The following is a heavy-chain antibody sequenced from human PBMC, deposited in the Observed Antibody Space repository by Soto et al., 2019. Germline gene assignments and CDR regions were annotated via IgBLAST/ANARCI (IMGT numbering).Heavy chain of an antibody. CDR3: ARDWGSYALAY. D-gene: IGHD1-26*01. Sequence: QVQLVQSGAEVKKPGASVKVSCKASGYTFTSYGISWVRQAPGQGLEWMGWISAYNGNTNYEQKLQGRATTTTDTSTSTAYMEVRSLRSDDTAMYDCARDWGSYALAYWGQGTLVTVSS. CDR1: GYTFTSYG. J-gene: IGHJ4*02. CDR2: ISAYNGNT. V-gene: IGHV1-18*01.